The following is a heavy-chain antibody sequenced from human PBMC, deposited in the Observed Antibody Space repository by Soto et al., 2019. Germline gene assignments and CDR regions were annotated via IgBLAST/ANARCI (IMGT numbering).Heavy chain of an antibody. CDR1: GYTFTSNG. CDR3: ARDRLEGVHTNEDY. Sequence: ASVKVSCTASGYTFTSNGISCVRQAPGQGLEWMGWISAYNGNTNYAQKLQCRVTMTTDTSTSTAYMELRSLRSDDTAVYYCARDRLEGVHTNEDYWGQGTLVTVSS. D-gene: IGHD2-8*01. V-gene: IGHV1-18*01. CDR2: ISAYNGNT. J-gene: IGHJ4*02.